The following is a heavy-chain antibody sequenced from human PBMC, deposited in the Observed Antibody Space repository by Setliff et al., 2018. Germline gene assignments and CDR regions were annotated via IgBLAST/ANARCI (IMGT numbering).Heavy chain of an antibody. J-gene: IGHJ6*03. Sequence: LSLTCTVSGGSVGSDFSYWTWIRQPAGKELEWIGQIYTSWSTNYNPSLQSRVTISLDASKNQFYLRLASVTAADTAVYYCARVTGFFYVDAWGKGTTVTV. V-gene: IGHV4-61*09. CDR3: ARVTGFFYVDA. D-gene: IGHD3-3*01. CDR1: GGSVGSDFSY. CDR2: IYTSWST.